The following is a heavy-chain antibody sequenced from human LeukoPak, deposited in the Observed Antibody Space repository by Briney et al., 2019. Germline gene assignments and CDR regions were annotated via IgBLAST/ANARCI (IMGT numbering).Heavy chain of an antibody. D-gene: IGHD6-6*01. CDR2: IIPLFGTT. Sequence: ASVKVSCKASGGTFISYAISWVRQAPGQGLEWMGGIIPLFGTTDYAQKFQGRATFTADESTSTAYMELISLRSEDTAVYYCARVLAARPLGPFDYWGQGTLVTVSS. CDR1: GGTFISYA. V-gene: IGHV1-69*01. CDR3: ARVLAARPLGPFDY. J-gene: IGHJ4*02.